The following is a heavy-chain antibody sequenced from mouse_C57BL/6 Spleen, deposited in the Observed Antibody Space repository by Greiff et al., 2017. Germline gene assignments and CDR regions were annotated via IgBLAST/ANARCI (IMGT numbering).Heavy chain of an antibody. D-gene: IGHD1-1*01. V-gene: IGHV1-5*01. Sequence: EVQLQQSGTVLARPGASVKMSCKTSGYTFTSYWMHWVKQRPGQGLEWIGAIYPGNSDTSYNQKFKGKAKLTAVTSASTAYMELSSLTKEDSAVYYCTRAGSSYSYWYFGVWGTGATVTVSS. J-gene: IGHJ1*03. CDR3: TRAGSSYSYWYFGV. CDR1: GYTFTSYW. CDR2: IYPGNSDT.